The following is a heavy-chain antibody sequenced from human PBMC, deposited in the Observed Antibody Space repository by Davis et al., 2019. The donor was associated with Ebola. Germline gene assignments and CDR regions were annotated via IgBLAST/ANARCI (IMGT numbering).Heavy chain of an antibody. J-gene: IGHJ4*02. D-gene: IGHD4-17*01. CDR1: GFTFGDYA. CDR2: IRSKAYGGTT. V-gene: IGHV3-49*04. Sequence: GESLKISCTASGFTFGDYAMSWVRQAPGKGLEWVGFIRSKAYGGTTEYAASVKGRFTISRNDSKSIAYLQMNSLKTEDTAVYYFTRESSTVITDYWGQGTLVTVSS. CDR3: TRESSTVITDY.